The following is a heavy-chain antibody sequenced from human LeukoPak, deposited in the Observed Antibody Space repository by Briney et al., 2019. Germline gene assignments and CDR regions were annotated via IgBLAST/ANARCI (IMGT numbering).Heavy chain of an antibody. D-gene: IGHD1-26*01. V-gene: IGHV3-13*01. CDR2: IGTAGDT. J-gene: IGHJ4*02. Sequence: GGSLRLSCAASGFTFSSYDMHWVRQATGNGLEWVSAIGTAGDTYYPGSVKGRFTISRENAKNSLYLQMNSLRAGDTAVYYCARDNGKREFDYWGQGTLVTVPS. CDR1: GFTFSSYD. CDR3: ARDNGKREFDY.